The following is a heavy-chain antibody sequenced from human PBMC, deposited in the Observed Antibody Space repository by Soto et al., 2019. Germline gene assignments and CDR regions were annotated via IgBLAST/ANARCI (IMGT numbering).Heavy chain of an antibody. CDR2: ITYTGVST. CDR1: GFTFSSYA. CDR3: AKASVWYPYFDS. Sequence: GGPLRLSCAASGFTFSSYAMSWVRQAPGKGLEWVSSITYTGVSTYYVDSVKGRFTISRDNSKDTLYLKMNSLRAEDTAIYYCAKASVWYPYFDSWGQGTLVTVSS. J-gene: IGHJ4*02. V-gene: IGHV3-23*01. D-gene: IGHD6-13*01.